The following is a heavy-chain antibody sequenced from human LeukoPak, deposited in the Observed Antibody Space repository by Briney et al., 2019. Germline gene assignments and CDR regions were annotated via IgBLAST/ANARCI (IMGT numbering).Heavy chain of an antibody. CDR1: GYSFTNYW. J-gene: IGHJ4*02. D-gene: IGHD5-24*01. CDR2: IYPGDSDT. CDR3: ARREAITEYFDF. Sequence: GESLKISCKGSGYSFTNYWIAWVRQMPGKGLEWMGVIYPGDSDTRYNPSFQGQVTISADRSFGTAYLQWGSLKASDSAMYYCARREAITEYFDFWGQGTLVTVSS. V-gene: IGHV5-51*01.